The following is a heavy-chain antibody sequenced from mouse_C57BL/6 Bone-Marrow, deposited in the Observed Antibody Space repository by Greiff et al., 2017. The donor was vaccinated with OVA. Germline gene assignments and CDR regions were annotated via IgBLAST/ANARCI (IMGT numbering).Heavy chain of an antibody. CDR2: IDPENGDT. Sequence: EVKLQQSGAELVRPGASVTLSCTASGFNIKDDYMPWVKQRPEQGLEWIGWIDPENGDTESASKFQGKATITADTSSNTAYLQRSSLTSEDTSVYYGTTWGTTVVGPFAYWGQGTLVTVSA. V-gene: IGHV14-4*01. D-gene: IGHD1-1*01. J-gene: IGHJ3*01. CDR1: GFNIKDDY. CDR3: TTWGTTVVGPFAY.